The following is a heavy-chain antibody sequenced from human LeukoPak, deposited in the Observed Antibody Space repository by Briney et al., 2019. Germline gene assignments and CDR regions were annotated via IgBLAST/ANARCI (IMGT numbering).Heavy chain of an antibody. CDR2: INPNSGGT. J-gene: IGHJ4*02. D-gene: IGHD7-27*01. Sequence: ASVKVSCKASGYTFTGYYMHWVRQAPGQGLEWMGRINPNSGGTSYAQKFQGRVTMTRDTSISTAYMELSRLRSDDTAVYYCAADKKLGDFDYWGQGTLVTVSS. CDR1: GYTFTGYY. V-gene: IGHV1-2*06. CDR3: AADKKLGDFDY.